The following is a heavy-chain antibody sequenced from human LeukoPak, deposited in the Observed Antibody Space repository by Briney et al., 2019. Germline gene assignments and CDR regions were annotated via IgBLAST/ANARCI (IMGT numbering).Heavy chain of an antibody. V-gene: IGHV3-48*01. CDR3: ARGGYSGYVTFDI. J-gene: IGHJ3*02. D-gene: IGHD5-12*01. CDR1: GFSFSSYS. Sequence: GGSLRLSCAASGFSFSSYSMNWVRQAPGKGLEWVSYISSSSSTIYYADSVKGRFTISRDNAKNSLYLQMNSLRGEDTAVYYCARGGYSGYVTFDIWGQGTMVTVSS. CDR2: ISSSSSTI.